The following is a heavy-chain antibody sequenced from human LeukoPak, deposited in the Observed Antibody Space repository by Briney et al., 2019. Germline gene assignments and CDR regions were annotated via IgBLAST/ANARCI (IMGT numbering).Heavy chain of an antibody. Sequence: GGSLRLSCVASGFTFTKCAMSWIRQAPGKGLEWVAIIAATGDTAYYADSVKGRFTISRDNSRNTVYMQMDSLRAEDTAIYYCAGDRNSDWYSPLDYWGQGSQVTVSP. CDR1: GFTFTKCA. J-gene: IGHJ4*02. V-gene: IGHV3-23*01. CDR2: IAATGDTA. D-gene: IGHD6-19*01. CDR3: AGDRNSDWYSPLDY.